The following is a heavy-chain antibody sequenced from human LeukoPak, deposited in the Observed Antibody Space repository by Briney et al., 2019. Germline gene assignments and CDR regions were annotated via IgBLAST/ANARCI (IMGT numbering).Heavy chain of an antibody. CDR3: AGTTYYYGSGSYFSY. CDR1: GGSISSYY. Sequence: NPSETLSLTCTVSGGSISSYYWSWIRQPAGKGLEWIGHIYTSGSTNYNPSLKSRVTISVDTSKNQLSLKLSSVTAADTAVYYCAGTTYYYGSGSYFSYWGQGTPVTVSS. CDR2: IYTSGST. D-gene: IGHD3-10*01. J-gene: IGHJ4*02. V-gene: IGHV4-4*07.